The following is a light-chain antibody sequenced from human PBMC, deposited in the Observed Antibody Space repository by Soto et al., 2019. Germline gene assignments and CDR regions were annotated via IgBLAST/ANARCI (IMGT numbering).Light chain of an antibody. CDR1: SNDIGNYDR. CDR2: EVS. Sequence: QSALTQPASVSGSPGQSITLSCSGTSNDIGNYDRVSWYQQHPGKVPKLMIYEVSKRPSGVSSRFTGSKSGNTAALTISGLQADDEADYYCCSYVGSRFVVFGGGTKLTVL. V-gene: IGLV2-23*02. J-gene: IGLJ2*01. CDR3: CSYVGSRFVV.